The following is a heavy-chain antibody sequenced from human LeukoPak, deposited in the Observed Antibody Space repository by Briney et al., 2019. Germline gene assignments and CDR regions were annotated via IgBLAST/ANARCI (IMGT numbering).Heavy chain of an antibody. CDR3: ARVESGYYYDSSGYYRAHY. J-gene: IGHJ4*02. CDR2: ISAYNGNT. D-gene: IGHD3-22*01. CDR1: GYTFTSYG. V-gene: IGHV1-18*01. Sequence: SVKVSCKASGYTFTSYGISWVRQAPGQGLEWMGWISAYNGNTNYAQKLQGRVTMTTDTSTSTAYMELRSLRSDDTAVYYCARVESGYYYDSSGYYRAHYWGQGTLVTVSS.